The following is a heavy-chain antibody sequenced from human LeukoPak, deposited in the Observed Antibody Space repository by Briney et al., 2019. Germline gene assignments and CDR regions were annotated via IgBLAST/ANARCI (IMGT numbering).Heavy chain of an antibody. CDR2: ISGSGGST. CDR3: AKGVVRSGWSFY. D-gene: IGHD6-19*01. CDR1: GSTFSSYA. Sequence: PGGSLRLFCAASGSTFSSYAMSWVRQAPGKGLEWVSAISGSGGSTYYADSVKGRFTISRDNSKNTLYLQMNSLRAEDTAVYYCAKGVVRSGWSFYWGQGTLVTVSS. V-gene: IGHV3-23*01. J-gene: IGHJ4*02.